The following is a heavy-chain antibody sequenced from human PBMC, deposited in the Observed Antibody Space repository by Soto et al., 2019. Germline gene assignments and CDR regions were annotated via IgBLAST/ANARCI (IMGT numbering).Heavy chain of an antibody. CDR2: ISYYGSNK. CDR3: AKDCTMIVVVPVAFDI. V-gene: IGHV3-30*18. Sequence: HPWGALRLSCAASGFPFSSYGMHWVRQAPGKGLEWVAVISYYGSNKYYADSVKGRFNISRDNSKNTLYLQMNSMRAEDTAVYYCAKDCTMIVVVPVAFDIWGKGKMVTVS. J-gene: IGHJ3*02. CDR1: GFPFSSYG. D-gene: IGHD3-22*01.